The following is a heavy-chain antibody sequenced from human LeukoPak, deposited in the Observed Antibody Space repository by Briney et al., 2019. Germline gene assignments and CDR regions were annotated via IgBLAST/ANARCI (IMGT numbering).Heavy chain of an antibody. D-gene: IGHD4-11*01. J-gene: IGHJ6*02. CDR1: GFTFSSYG. CDR3: AKVDSPLDYYYGMDV. CDR2: ISYDGSNK. Sequence: GGSLRLSCAASGFTFSSYGMHWVRQAPGKGPEWVAVISYDGSNKYYADSVKGRFTISRDNSKNTLYLQMNSLRAEDTAVYYCAKVDSPLDYYYGMDVWGQGTTVTVSS. V-gene: IGHV3-30*18.